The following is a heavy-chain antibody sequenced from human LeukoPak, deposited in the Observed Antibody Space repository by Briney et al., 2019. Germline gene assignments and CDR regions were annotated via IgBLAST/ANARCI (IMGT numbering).Heavy chain of an antibody. CDR2: ISSDSNYI. D-gene: IGHD2-2*01. CDR3: ASRYCTSTNCYAFDI. Sequence: GGSLRLSCAASGFTFRRHTMNWVRQAPGKGLEWVSSISSDSNYIFYADSVQGRFTISRDNAENSLFLQMNSLRAEDTAVYYCASRYCTSTNCYAFDIWGQGTMVTVSS. J-gene: IGHJ3*02. CDR1: GFTFRRHT. V-gene: IGHV3-21*01.